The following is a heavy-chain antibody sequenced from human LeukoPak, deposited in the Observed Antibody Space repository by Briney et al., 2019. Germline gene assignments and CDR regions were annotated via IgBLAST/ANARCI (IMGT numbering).Heavy chain of an antibody. V-gene: IGHV4-34*01. CDR1: GGSFSGYY. Sequence: SETLSLTCAVYGGSFSGYYWSWIRQPPGKGLEWIGEINHSGSTNYNPSLKSRVTISVDTSKNQFSLKLSSVTAADTAVYYCARGRQVTPFDYWGQGTLVTVSS. CDR3: ARGRQVTPFDY. CDR2: INHSGST. D-gene: IGHD2-21*02. J-gene: IGHJ4*02.